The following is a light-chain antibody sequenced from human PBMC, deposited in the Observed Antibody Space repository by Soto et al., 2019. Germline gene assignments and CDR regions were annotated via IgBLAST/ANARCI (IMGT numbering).Light chain of an antibody. CDR1: SSNIGAGYD. J-gene: IGLJ2*01. CDR2: GNS. V-gene: IGLV1-40*01. Sequence: QSVLTQPPSVSGAPGQRVTISCTGSSSNIGAGYDVHWYQQLPGTAPKLLIYGNSNRPSGVPDRFSGSKSGTSGSLAITGLQAENEADYYCKSYDSSLSAGVFGGGTKLTVL. CDR3: KSYDSSLSAGV.